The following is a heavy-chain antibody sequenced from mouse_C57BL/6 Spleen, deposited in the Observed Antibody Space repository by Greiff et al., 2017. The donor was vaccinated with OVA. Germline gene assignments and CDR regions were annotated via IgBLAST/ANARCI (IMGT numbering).Heavy chain of an antibody. CDR1: GYTFTDYY. V-gene: IGHV1-19*01. Sequence: VQLQQSGPVLVKPGASVKMSCKASGYTFTDYYMNWVKQSHGKSLEWIGVINPYNGGTSYNQKFKGKATLTVDKSSSTAYMELNSLTSEDSAVYYCARGGLYDGYLDYWGQGTTLTVSS. CDR3: ARGGLYDGYLDY. J-gene: IGHJ2*01. D-gene: IGHD2-3*01. CDR2: INPYNGGT.